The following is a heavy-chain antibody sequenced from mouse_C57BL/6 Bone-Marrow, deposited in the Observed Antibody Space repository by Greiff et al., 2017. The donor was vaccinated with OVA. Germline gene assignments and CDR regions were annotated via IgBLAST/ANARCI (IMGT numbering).Heavy chain of an antibody. J-gene: IGHJ3*01. V-gene: IGHV2-2*01. D-gene: IGHD1-1*01. CDR2: IWSGGST. CDR1: GFSLTSYG. Sequence: VKLVESGPGLVQPSQSLSITCTVSGFSLTSYGVHWVRQSPGKGLEWLGVIWSGGSTDYNAAFISRLSISKDNSKSQVFFKMNSLQADDTAIYYCARTIDYYGSSGWFAYWGQGTLVTVSA. CDR3: ARTIDYYGSSGWFAY.